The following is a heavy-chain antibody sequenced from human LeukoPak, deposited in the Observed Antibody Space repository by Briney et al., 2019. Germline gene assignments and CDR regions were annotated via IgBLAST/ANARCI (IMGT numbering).Heavy chain of an antibody. V-gene: IGHV3-23*01. CDR1: GFTFSSYD. CDR3: AKRIVYSSTWYYLEY. CDR2: IGSGGTT. Sequence: GGSLRLSCAASGFTFSSYDMNWVRQAPGKGLEWDSVIGSGGTTYYADSVKGRFTISRDNSKHTLYLQMNSLRAEDTAVYYCAKRIVYSSTWYYLEYWGQGTLVTVSS. D-gene: IGHD6-13*01. J-gene: IGHJ4*02.